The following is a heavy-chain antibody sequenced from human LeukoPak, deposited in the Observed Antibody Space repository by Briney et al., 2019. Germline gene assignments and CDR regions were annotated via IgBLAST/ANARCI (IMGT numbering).Heavy chain of an antibody. CDR1: GYTFTGYY. J-gene: IGHJ5*02. Sequence: GASVKVSFKASGYTFTGYYMHWVRQAPGQGLEWMGWINPNSGNTNYVQKFQGRVTMTRDTSISTAYMELSRLRSDDTAVYYCAKDSPLYATSGNWFDPWGQGTLVTVSS. CDR3: AKDSPLYATSGNWFDP. D-gene: IGHD2-8*01. CDR2: INPNSGNT. V-gene: IGHV1-2*02.